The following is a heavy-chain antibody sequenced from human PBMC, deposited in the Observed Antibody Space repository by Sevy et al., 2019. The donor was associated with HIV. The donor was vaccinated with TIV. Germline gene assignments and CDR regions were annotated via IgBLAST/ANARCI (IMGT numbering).Heavy chain of an antibody. Sequence: ASVKVSCKASGYTFTGYYMHWVRQAPGQGLEWMGWINPNSGGTNYAQKFQGRVTMTRDTSISTAYMELSRLRSDDTAVYYCVGPVDFWSGFDYWGQGTLVTVSS. CDR2: INPNSGGT. V-gene: IGHV1-2*02. D-gene: IGHD3-3*01. CDR3: VGPVDFWSGFDY. CDR1: GYTFTGYY. J-gene: IGHJ4*02.